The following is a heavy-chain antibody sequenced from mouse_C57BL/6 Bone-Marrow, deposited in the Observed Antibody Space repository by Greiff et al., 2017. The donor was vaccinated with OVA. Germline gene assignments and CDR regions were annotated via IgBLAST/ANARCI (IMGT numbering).Heavy chain of an antibody. V-gene: IGHV2-5*01. Sequence: VKLVESGPGLVQPSQSLSITCTVSGFSLTSYGVHWVRQSPGTGLEWLGVIWRGGSTDYNAAFMSRLSITKDNSKCQVFFKMNSLQADDTAIYYCAKNRGAYAMDYWGQGTSVTVSS. J-gene: IGHJ4*01. CDR3: AKNRGAYAMDY. CDR2: IWRGGST. D-gene: IGHD3-1*01. CDR1: GFSLTSYG.